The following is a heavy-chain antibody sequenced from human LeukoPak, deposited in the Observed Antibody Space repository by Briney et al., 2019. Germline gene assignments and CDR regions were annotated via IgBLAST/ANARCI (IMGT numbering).Heavy chain of an antibody. D-gene: IGHD2-2*01. CDR1: GGSFRGYY. V-gene: IGHV4-34*01. CDR3: ARGEGLNIVVVPAAENLDAFDI. CDR2: INHSGSS. Sequence: SETLSLTCAVYGGSFRGYYWSWIRQPPGKGLEWIGEINHSGSSNYNPSLKSRVTISVDTSKNQFSLKLSSVTAADAAVYYCARGEGLNIVVVPAAENLDAFDIWGQGTMVTVSS. J-gene: IGHJ3*02.